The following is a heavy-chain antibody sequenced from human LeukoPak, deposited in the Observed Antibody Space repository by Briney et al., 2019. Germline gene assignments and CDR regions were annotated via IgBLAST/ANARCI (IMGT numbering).Heavy chain of an antibody. V-gene: IGHV1-2*06. CDR1: GYTFTGYY. CDR3: ARDFGYYDSSGY. D-gene: IGHD3-22*01. CDR2: INPNSGGT. J-gene: IGHJ4*02. Sequence: GASVKVSCKASGYTFTGYYMHWVRQAPGQGFEWMGRINPNSGGTNYAQKFQGRVTMTRDTSISTAYMELSRLRSDDTAVYYCARDFGYYDSSGYWGQGTLVTVSS.